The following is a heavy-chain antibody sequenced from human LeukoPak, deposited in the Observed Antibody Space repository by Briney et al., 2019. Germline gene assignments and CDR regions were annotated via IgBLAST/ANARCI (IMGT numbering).Heavy chain of an antibody. Sequence: SETLSLTCTVSGGSISSGGYYWSWIRQHPGKGLEWIGYIYYSGSTYYNPSLKSRVTISVDTSKNQFSLKLSSVTAADTAVYYCARESLYASIVATIGGDLDYWGQGILVTVSS. CDR3: ARESLYASIVATIGGDLDY. V-gene: IGHV4-31*03. D-gene: IGHD5-12*01. J-gene: IGHJ4*02. CDR1: GGSISSGGYY. CDR2: IYYSGST.